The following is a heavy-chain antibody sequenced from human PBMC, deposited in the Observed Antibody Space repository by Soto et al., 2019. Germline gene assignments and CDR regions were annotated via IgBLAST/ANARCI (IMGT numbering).Heavy chain of an antibody. CDR3: AKSTSVAGYPYYYYYYGMDV. J-gene: IGHJ6*02. CDR2: ISGSGGST. Sequence: AGSLRLSCAASGFTFSSYAMSWVRQAPGKGLEWVSAISGSGGSTYYADSVKGRFTISRDNSKNTLYLQMNSLRAEDTAVYYCAKSTSVAGYPYYYYYYGMDVWGQGTTVTVSS. D-gene: IGHD6-19*01. V-gene: IGHV3-23*01. CDR1: GFTFSSYA.